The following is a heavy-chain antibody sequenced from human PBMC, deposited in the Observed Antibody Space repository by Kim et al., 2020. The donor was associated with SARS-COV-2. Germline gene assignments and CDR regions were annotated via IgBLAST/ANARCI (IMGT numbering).Heavy chain of an antibody. CDR1: GGSVSSGSYY. CDR3: AREGPWGYLDY. D-gene: IGHD7-27*01. J-gene: IGHJ4*02. Sequence: SETLSLTCTVSGGSVSSGSYYWSWIRQPPGKGLEWIGYIYYSGSTNYNPSLKSRVTISVDTSKNQFSLKLSSVTAADTAVYYCAREGPWGYLDYWGQGTLVTVSS. CDR2: IYYSGST. V-gene: IGHV4-61*01.